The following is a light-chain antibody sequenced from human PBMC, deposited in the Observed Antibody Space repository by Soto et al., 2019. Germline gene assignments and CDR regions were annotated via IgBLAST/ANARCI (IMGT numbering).Light chain of an antibody. J-gene: IGLJ3*02. Sequence: QSVLTQPASVSGSLGQSITISCTGTSSDIGGYKYVSWYQQHPGKAPKLISFEVSNRPPGVSDRFSGSNSGNTASLTISGLQAEDEADYYCTSYSRYRVLVFGGGTK. CDR2: EVS. CDR3: TSYSRYRVLV. CDR1: SSDIGGYKY. V-gene: IGLV2-14*01.